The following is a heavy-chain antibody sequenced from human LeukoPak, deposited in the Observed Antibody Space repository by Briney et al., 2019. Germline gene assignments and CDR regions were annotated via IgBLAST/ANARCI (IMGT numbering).Heavy chain of an antibody. J-gene: IGHJ4*02. CDR2: IIPIFGTA. D-gene: IGHD6-13*01. V-gene: IGHV1-69*05. CDR1: GGTFSSYA. Sequence: SVKVSCKASGGTFSSYATSWVRQAPGQGLEWMGRIIPIFGTAKYAQKFQGRVTITTDESTSTAYMELSSLTSEDTAVYYCASDYSSSWQRSDYFDYWGQGTLVTVSS. CDR3: ASDYSSSWQRSDYFDY.